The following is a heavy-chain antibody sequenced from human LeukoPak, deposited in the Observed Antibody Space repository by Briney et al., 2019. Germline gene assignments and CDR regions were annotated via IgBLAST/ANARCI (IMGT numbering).Heavy chain of an antibody. CDR2: IYIASDT. D-gene: IGHD2-8*01. J-gene: IGHJ3*02. Sequence: GVSLRLSCAASGFTFRSYDMHWVRQGIGKDLDWVSAIYIASDTYYRDAVKGRFTISRDSAKNSLYLQMNSLRAGDKAVYYCKRVRGADEINGLDIWGQGTMVTVSS. CDR1: GFTFRSYD. V-gene: IGHV3-13*01. CDR3: KRVRGADEINGLDI.